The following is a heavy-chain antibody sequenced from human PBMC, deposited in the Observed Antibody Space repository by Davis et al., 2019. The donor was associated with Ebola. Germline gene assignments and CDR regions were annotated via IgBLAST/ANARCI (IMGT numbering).Heavy chain of an antibody. D-gene: IGHD2-15*01. V-gene: IGHV1-2*02. CDR1: GYTFTGYY. CDR2: INPNSGGT. CDR3: ARDDVGRALFDY. J-gene: IGHJ4*02. Sequence: ASVKVSCKASGYTFTGYYIHWVRQAPGQGLEWLGWINPNSGGTTYAQKFQGRVTMTSDTSISTAYLDLSRLTSDDTAVYFCARDDVGRALFDYWGQGTPVTVSS.